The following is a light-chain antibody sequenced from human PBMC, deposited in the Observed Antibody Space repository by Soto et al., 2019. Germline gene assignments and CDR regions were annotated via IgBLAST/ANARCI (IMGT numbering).Light chain of an antibody. CDR2: VNSDGSH. CDR3: QTWGTGIVV. V-gene: IGLV4-69*01. Sequence: QSVLTQSPSASASLGTSVKLTCTLSSEYSSYAIAWHQQQPEMGPRYLMKVNSDGSHTKGDGIPDRFSASSSGAERYLTISSLQSEDEADYYCQTWGTGIVVFGGGTKVTVL. CDR1: SEYSSYA. J-gene: IGLJ3*02.